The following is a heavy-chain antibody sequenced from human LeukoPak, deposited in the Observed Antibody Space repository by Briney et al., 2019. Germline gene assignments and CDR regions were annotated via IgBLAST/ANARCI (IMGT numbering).Heavy chain of an antibody. CDR3: ARDRYYYDSSGYDPYFDY. Sequence: SGTLSLTCAVSGGSISSSNWRSWIRQPPGKGLEWIGEIYHSGSTNYNPSLKSRVTISVDKSKTQFSLKLSSVTAADTAVYYCARDRYYYDSSGYDPYFDYWGQGTLVTVSS. D-gene: IGHD3-22*01. J-gene: IGHJ4*02. V-gene: IGHV4-4*02. CDR1: GGSISSSNW. CDR2: IYHSGST.